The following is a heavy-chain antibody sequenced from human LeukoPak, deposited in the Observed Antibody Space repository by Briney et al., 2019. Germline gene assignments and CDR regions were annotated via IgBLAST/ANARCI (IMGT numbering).Heavy chain of an antibody. D-gene: IGHD5-18*01. Sequence: SETLSLTGAVYGGSFSGYYWSWIRQPPGKGLEWIGEINHSGSTNYNPSLKSRVTISVDTSKNQFSLKLSSVTAADTAVYYCARRRYSYGSTRFDYWGQGTLVTVSS. CDR2: INHSGST. CDR1: GGSFSGYY. J-gene: IGHJ4*02. CDR3: ARRRYSYGSTRFDY. V-gene: IGHV4-34*01.